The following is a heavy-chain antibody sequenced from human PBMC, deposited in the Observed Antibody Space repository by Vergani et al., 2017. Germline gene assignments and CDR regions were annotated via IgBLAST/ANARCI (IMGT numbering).Heavy chain of an antibody. J-gene: IGHJ4*02. CDR2: IQFDGSNQ. CDR3: AKHFMGCGMDY. CDR1: GFTLSNYD. Sequence: QVQLVESWGGVVQRGGSLRLSCATSGFTLSNYDMQWIRQGPGKGLEFVAFIQFDGSNQYYADSVKGRFTLSRDFAKNTLYLQMNSLRTDDTATYYCAKHFMGCGMDYWGQGTQFIVSS. D-gene: IGHD2-21*01. V-gene: IGHV3-30*02.